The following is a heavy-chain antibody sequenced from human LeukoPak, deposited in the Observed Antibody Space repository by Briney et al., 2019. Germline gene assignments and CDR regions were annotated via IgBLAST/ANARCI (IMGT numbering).Heavy chain of an antibody. J-gene: IGHJ3*02. Sequence: GGSLRLSCAASGFTFSSYWMSWVRQAPGKGLEWVANIKQDGSEKYYVDSVKGRFTISRDNAKNSLYLQMNSLRAEDTAVYYCARAAREVLRFLEWLSPAAFDIWGQGTMVTVSS. V-gene: IGHV3-7*01. D-gene: IGHD3-3*01. CDR3: ARAAREVLRFLEWLSPAAFDI. CDR1: GFTFSSYW. CDR2: IKQDGSEK.